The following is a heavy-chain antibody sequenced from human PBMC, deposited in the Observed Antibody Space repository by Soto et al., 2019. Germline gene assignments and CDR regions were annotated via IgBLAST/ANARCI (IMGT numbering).Heavy chain of an antibody. CDR2: ISAYNGNT. Sequence: GASVKVSCKASGYTFTSYGISWVRQAPGQGLERMGWISAYNGNTNYAQKLQGRVTMTTDTSTSTAYMELRSLRSDDTAVYYCARLLDSGYCSGGSCYSGWFDPWGQGTLVTVSS. CDR3: ARLLDSGYCSGGSCYSGWFDP. D-gene: IGHD2-15*01. J-gene: IGHJ5*02. CDR1: GYTFTSYG. V-gene: IGHV1-18*04.